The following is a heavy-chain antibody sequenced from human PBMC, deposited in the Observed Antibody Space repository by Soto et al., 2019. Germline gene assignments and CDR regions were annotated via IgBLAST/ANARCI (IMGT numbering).Heavy chain of an antibody. CDR2: INSDGSST. CDR1: GFTFSSYW. V-gene: IGHV3-74*01. CDR3: ARDADSYGYYYYYGMDV. D-gene: IGHD5-18*01. J-gene: IGHJ6*02. Sequence: VQLLESGGGLEQRGGSLRLSCAASGFTFSSYWMHWVRQAPGKGLVWVSRINSDGSSTSYADSVKGRFTISRDNAKNTLYLQMNSLRAEDTAVYYCARDADSYGYYYYYGMDVWGQGTTVTVSS.